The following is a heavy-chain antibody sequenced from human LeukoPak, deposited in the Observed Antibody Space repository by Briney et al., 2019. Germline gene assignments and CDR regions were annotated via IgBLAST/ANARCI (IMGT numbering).Heavy chain of an antibody. CDR2: ISTSGTTI. J-gene: IGHJ4*02. CDR3: ARVRGSYCSDH. Sequence: KTGGSLRLSWAASGFTFGDYYMSWVRQTPGKGLEWVSYISTSGTTIHYADSVKGRFTISRDNAKNSLYLQMNSLRAEDTAVYYCARVRGSYCSDHWGQGILVIVSS. CDR1: GFTFGDYY. V-gene: IGHV3-11*04. D-gene: IGHD1-26*01.